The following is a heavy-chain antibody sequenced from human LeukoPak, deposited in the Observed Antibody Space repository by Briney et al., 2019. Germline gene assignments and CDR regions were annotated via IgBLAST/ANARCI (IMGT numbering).Heavy chain of an antibody. D-gene: IGHD1-26*01. CDR1: GGSISSSSYY. Sequence: SETLSLTCTGSGGSISSSSYYWGWIRQPPGKGLEWIGSIYYSGSTYYNPSLKSRVTISVDTSKNQFSLKLTSVTAADTAVYYCVRLYSARFTMDSLPDYWGLGTLVTVSS. CDR2: IYYSGST. J-gene: IGHJ4*02. CDR3: VRLYSARFTMDSLPDY. V-gene: IGHV4-39*01.